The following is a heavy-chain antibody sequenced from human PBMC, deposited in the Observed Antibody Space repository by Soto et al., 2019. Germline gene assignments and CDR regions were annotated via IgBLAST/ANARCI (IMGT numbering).Heavy chain of an antibody. Sequence: QVQLVQSGAEVKELASPVEVSCTATGGTFSSYAISWVRQAPGQGLEWMGGIIPIFGTANYAQMFQGRVTITADKYTSTTEIKLCSLSSKYTAGYYCARGYDMLNGYYNGYFDYSGRGSLVTVSS. V-gene: IGHV1-69*06. D-gene: IGHD3-9*01. J-gene: IGHJ4*02. CDR1: GGTFSSYA. CDR3: ARGYDMLNGYYNGYFDY. CDR2: IIPIFGTA.